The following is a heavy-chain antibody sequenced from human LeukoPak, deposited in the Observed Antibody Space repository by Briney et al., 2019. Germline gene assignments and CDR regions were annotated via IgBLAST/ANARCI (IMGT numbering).Heavy chain of an antibody. J-gene: IGHJ6*03. V-gene: IGHV4-4*02. Sequence: PSETLSLTCAVSGGSISSSNWWSWVRQPPGKGLEWIGEIYHSGSTNYNPSLKSRVTISVDKSKNQFSLKLSSVTAADTAVYYCARDRPDANWNFFYYYYYMDVWGKGTTVTVSS. D-gene: IGHD1-7*01. CDR1: GGSISSSNW. CDR2: IYHSGST. CDR3: ARDRPDANWNFFYYYYYMDV.